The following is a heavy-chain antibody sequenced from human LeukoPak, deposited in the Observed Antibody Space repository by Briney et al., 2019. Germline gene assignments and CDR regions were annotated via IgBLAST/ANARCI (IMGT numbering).Heavy chain of an antibody. CDR2: IKQDGSEK. D-gene: IGHD6-6*01. CDR3: ARRIATRGPQEGNAFDI. V-gene: IGHV3-7*01. J-gene: IGHJ3*02. CDR1: GFTFSSYW. Sequence: QSGGSLRLSCAASGFTFSSYWMSWVRQAPGKGLEWVANIKQDGSEKYYVDSVKGRFTISRDNAKNSLYLQMNTLRAEDTAVYYCARRIATRGPQEGNAFDIWGQGTMVTVSS.